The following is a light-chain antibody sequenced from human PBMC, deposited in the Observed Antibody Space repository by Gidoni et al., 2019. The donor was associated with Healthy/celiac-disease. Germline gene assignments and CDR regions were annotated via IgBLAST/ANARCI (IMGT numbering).Light chain of an antibody. CDR1: QSISSW. V-gene: IGKV1-5*03. J-gene: IGKJ1*01. CDR2: KAS. Sequence: EIQMTQSPSTLSASVGDRVTITCRASQSISSWLAWYQQKPGKAPKLLIYKASSLESGVPSRFSGSGSGTEFTLTISSLQPDDFATYYCQQYNSYSPTFXQXTKVEIK. CDR3: QQYNSYSPT.